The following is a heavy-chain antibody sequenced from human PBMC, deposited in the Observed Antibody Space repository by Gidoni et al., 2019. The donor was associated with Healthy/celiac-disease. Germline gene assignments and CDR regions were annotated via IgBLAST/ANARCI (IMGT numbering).Heavy chain of an antibody. CDR1: GGTLSSYA. J-gene: IGHJ4*02. D-gene: IGHD2-21*02. CDR3: ARDTGGNSVPLFDD. CDR2: IIPIFGTA. V-gene: IGHV1-69*01. Sequence: KKPGSSVKVSCKASGGTLSSYAISWVRPAPGQGLEWMGGIIPIFGTANYAQKFQGRVTITADESTSTAYMELSSLRSEDTAVYYCARDTGGNSVPLFDDWGQGTLVTVSS.